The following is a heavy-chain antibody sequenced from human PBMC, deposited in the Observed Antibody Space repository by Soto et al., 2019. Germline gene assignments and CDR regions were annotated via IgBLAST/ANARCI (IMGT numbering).Heavy chain of an antibody. D-gene: IGHD3-22*01. J-gene: IGHJ4*02. Sequence: GGSLRLSCAASGFTFSNAWMSWVRQAPGKGLEWVAVIWYDGSNKYYADSVKGRFTISRDNSKNTLYLQMNSLRAEDTAVYYCARMVIVDYYDSSGSFDYWGQGTLVTVSS. CDR3: ARMVIVDYYDSSGSFDY. CDR2: IWYDGSNK. CDR1: GFTFSNAW. V-gene: IGHV3-33*08.